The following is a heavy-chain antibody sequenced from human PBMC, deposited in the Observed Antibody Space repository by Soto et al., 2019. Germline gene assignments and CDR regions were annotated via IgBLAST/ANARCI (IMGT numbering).Heavy chain of an antibody. CDR3: ARIFPLYCSGGSCYSVRAFDI. CDR1: GVSISSSSYY. J-gene: IGHJ3*02. Sequence: SETLSLTCTVSGVSISSSSYYCGWIRQPPGKGLEWIGSIYYSGSTYYNPSLKSRVTTSVDTSKNQFSLKLSSVTAADTAVYYCARIFPLYCSGGSCYSVRAFDIWGQGTMVTVSS. D-gene: IGHD2-15*01. V-gene: IGHV4-39*01. CDR2: IYYSGST.